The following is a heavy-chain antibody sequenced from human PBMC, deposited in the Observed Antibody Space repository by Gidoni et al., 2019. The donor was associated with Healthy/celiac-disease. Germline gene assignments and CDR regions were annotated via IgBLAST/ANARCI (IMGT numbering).Heavy chain of an antibody. D-gene: IGHD3-10*01. V-gene: IGHV4-38-2*01. CDR3: ARARGGYFDL. J-gene: IGHJ2*01. Sequence: QVKLQESGPGLVKPSETLSLTCAVSGYSISSGYYWGWLRQPPGKGLEWIGSIYHSGSTYYNPSLKSRVTISVDTSKNQFSLKLSSVTAADTAVYYCARARGGYFDLWGRGTLVTVSS. CDR2: IYHSGST. CDR1: GYSISSGYY.